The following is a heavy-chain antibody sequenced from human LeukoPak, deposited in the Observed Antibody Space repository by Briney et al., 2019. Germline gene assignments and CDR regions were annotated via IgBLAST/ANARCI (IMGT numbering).Heavy chain of an antibody. Sequence: GGSLRLSCAASGFTFSNYAMSWVRQAPGQGLEWVSGISGSGTSTYYGDSVKGRFTISRDNSKNTLYLEMNSLRAEDTAVYYCARDGDYGSGSYYDCWGQGTLVTVSS. D-gene: IGHD3-10*01. CDR2: ISGSGTST. CDR1: GFTFSNYA. J-gene: IGHJ4*02. CDR3: ARDGDYGSGSYYDC. V-gene: IGHV3-23*01.